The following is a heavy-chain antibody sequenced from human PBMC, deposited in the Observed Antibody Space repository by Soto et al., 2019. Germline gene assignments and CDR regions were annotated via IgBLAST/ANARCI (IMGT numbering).Heavy chain of an antibody. CDR2: FDPEDGET. Sequence: GASVKVSCKVSGYTLTELSMHWVRQAPGKGLEWMGGFDPEDGETIYAQKFQGRVTMTEDTSTDTAYMELSSLRSEDTAVYYCATLKGSGSHYKGSSAAYWGQGTLVTVSS. CDR1: GYTLTELS. D-gene: IGHD3-10*01. J-gene: IGHJ4*02. CDR3: ATLKGSGSHYKGSSAAY. V-gene: IGHV1-24*01.